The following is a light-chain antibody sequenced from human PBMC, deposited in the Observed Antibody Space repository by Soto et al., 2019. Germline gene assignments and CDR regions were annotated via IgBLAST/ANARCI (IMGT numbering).Light chain of an antibody. CDR2: DVN. CDR3: CSYASSSTRVI. J-gene: IGLJ2*01. Sequence: QSALTQPPSVSGSTGESITISCTGTGSDVGGYNFVSWYQQHPGKAPKLMIYDVNIRPSGVSNRFSGSKSGNTASLTISGLQAEDEADYYCCSYASSSTRVIFGGGTKLTV. CDR1: GSDVGGYNF. V-gene: IGLV2-14*03.